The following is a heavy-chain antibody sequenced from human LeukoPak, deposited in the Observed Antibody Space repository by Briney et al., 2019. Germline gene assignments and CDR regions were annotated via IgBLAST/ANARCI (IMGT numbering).Heavy chain of an antibody. J-gene: IGHJ4*02. Sequence: ASVKVSCKASGYTFTGHYMHWLRQAPEQGLEWMGWINPNNGGTNYAQKFQGRVTVTRDTSISTAHMELSRLRSDDTAVYYCAREIRKGQWPVFALNYWGQGTLVTVSS. V-gene: IGHV1-2*02. CDR2: INPNNGGT. D-gene: IGHD6-19*01. CDR1: GYTFTGHY. CDR3: AREIRKGQWPVFALNY.